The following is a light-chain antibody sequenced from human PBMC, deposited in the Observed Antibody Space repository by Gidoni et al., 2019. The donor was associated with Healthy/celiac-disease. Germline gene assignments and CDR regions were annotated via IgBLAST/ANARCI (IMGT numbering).Light chain of an antibody. J-gene: IGKJ1*01. CDR1: QSVSSSY. CDR3: QQYGSSPMT. V-gene: IGKV3-20*01. Sequence: DIVLTQSPGTLYLSPGERATLSCRASQSVSSSYLAWYQQKPGQAPRLLIYGASSRATGIPDRFSGSGSGTDFTLTISRLEPEDFAVYYCQQYGSSPMTFGQGTKVEIK. CDR2: GAS.